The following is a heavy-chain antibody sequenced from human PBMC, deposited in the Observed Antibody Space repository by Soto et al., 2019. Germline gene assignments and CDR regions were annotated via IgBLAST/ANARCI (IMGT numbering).Heavy chain of an antibody. D-gene: IGHD3-10*01. J-gene: IGHJ4*02. CDR2: IYYSGST. V-gene: IGHV4-59*08. Sequence: SETLSLTCTVSGGSISSYYWSWIRQPPGKGLEWIGEIYYSGSTNYNPSLKSRVTISVDKSKNQFSLKLRSVTAADTAVYFCATLRGLGVVSPYFDYWGQGLMVTVSS. CDR1: GGSISSYY. CDR3: ATLRGLGVVSPYFDY.